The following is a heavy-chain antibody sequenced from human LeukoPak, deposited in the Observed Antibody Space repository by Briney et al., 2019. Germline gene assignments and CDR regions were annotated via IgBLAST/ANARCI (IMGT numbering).Heavy chain of an antibody. J-gene: IGHJ5*02. CDR2: VYHSGST. V-gene: IGHV4-38-2*02. CDR1: GYSISSGYY. CDR3: ARDRVNFWSGYSTINWFDP. Sequence: SETLSLTCAVSGYSISSGYYWGWIRQPPGKGLEWIGSVYHSGSTYYNPSLKSRVTISVDTSKNQFSLKLSSVTAADTAVYYCARDRVNFWSGYSTINWFDPWGQGTLVTVSS. D-gene: IGHD3-3*01.